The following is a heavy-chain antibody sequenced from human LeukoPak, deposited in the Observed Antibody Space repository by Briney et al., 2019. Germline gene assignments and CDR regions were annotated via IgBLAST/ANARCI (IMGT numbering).Heavy chain of an antibody. CDR2: IYYSGST. J-gene: IGHJ3*02. D-gene: IGHD1-26*01. Sequence: SETLSLTCTVSGGSISSYYWSWIRQPPGKGLEWIGYIYYSGSTNYNPSLKSRVTISVDTSKNQFSLKLSSVTAADTAVYYCARERRGVAAFDIWGQGTMVTVSS. CDR1: GGSISSYY. V-gene: IGHV4-59*01. CDR3: ARERRGVAAFDI.